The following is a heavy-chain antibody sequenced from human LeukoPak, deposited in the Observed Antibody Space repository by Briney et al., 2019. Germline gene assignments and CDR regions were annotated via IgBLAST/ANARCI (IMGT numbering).Heavy chain of an antibody. V-gene: IGHV3-7*01. Sequence: GGSLRLSCVASGFTFSTYWMSWVRQAPGKGLEWVANIKQDGSEKYYVDSVKGRFTISRDNAKNSLYLQMNSLRAEDTAVYYCARGGSSGWYVDVWGKGTTVTVSS. J-gene: IGHJ6*04. CDR3: ARGGSSGWYVDV. D-gene: IGHD6-19*01. CDR1: GFTFSTYW. CDR2: IKQDGSEK.